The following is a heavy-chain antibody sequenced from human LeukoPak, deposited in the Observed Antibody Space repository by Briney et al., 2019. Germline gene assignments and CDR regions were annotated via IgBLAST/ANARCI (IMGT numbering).Heavy chain of an antibody. D-gene: IGHD4-17*01. J-gene: IGHJ4*02. CDR3: AKVPTVTIEKPVDY. CDR1: GFTFSSYG. Sequence: GGTLRLSCAASGFTFSSYGMSWVRQAPGKGLEWVSAISGSGGSTYYADSVKGRFTISRDNSKNTLYLQMNSLRAEDTAVYYCAKVPTVTIEKPVDYWGQGTLVTVSS. CDR2: ISGSGGST. V-gene: IGHV3-23*01.